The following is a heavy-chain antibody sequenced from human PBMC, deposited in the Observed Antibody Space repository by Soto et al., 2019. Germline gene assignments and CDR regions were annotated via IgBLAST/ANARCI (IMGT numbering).Heavy chain of an antibody. CDR2: IYSGDIT. CDR1: GFTVTSNY. Sequence: GGSLRLSCAASGFTVTSNYMSWVRQAPGKGLEWVSIIYSGDITYYAEFVKGRFTISSGNVKNTVYLQLNRLSAEDTAVYFCAREVPPHYWGQGTLVTVSS. V-gene: IGHV3-53*01. CDR3: AREVPPHY. J-gene: IGHJ4*02.